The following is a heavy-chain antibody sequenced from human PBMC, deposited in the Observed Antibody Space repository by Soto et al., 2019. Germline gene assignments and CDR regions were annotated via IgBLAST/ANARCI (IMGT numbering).Heavy chain of an antibody. Sequence: QVQLQESGPGLVKPSQTLSLSCSVSGVSITTSGHYWNWVRQRPGRGLEWIGYIDSSGTTYYNPSLKTRLAMSVEPSTNQISLKLSSVTAADTALYFCALGMFMDVWGRGTTVLVSS. V-gene: IGHV4-31*03. D-gene: IGHD3-16*01. CDR3: ALGMFMDV. J-gene: IGHJ6*03. CDR1: GVSITTSGHY. CDR2: IDSSGTT.